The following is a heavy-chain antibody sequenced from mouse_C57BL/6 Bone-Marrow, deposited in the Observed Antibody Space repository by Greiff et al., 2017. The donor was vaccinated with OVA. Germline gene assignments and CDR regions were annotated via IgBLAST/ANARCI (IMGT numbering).Heavy chain of an antibody. CDR3: TSYGNFDY. CDR1: PPTIKYDH. D-gene: IGHD2-1*01. Sequence: EVQLQEAGAELVRPGASVKLSCTASPPTIKYDHMHWVKQRPEQGLEWIGWIDPENGDTEYASKFQGKATITADTSSNTAYLQLSSLTSEDTAVYYCTSYGNFDYWGQGTTLTVSS. CDR2: IDPENGDT. J-gene: IGHJ2*01. V-gene: IGHV14-4*01.